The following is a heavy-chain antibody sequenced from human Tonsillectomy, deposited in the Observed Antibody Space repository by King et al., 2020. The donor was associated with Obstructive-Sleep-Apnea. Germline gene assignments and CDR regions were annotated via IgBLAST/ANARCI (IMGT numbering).Heavy chain of an antibody. CDR2: IYPGDSDT. J-gene: IGHJ4*02. Sequence: VQLVQSGAEVKKPGESLKISCKGSGYSFYTHWIGWVRQMPGKGLEWMGIIYPGDSDTKYSPSFQGQVTISADKSISTAYLQWSSLKASDTAIYYCARRLNSGXXPFYFDYWGQGTLVTVSS. CDR3: ARRLNSGXXPFYFDY. D-gene: IGHD5-12*01. V-gene: IGHV5-51*01. CDR1: GYSFYTHW.